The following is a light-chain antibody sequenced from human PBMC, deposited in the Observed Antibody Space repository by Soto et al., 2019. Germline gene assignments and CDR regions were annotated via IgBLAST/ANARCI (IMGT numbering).Light chain of an antibody. CDR2: AAS. CDR3: QQSYSTLT. Sequence: DIQMTQSPSSLSASVGDRVTITCRASQSIGSYLNWYRQKPGKAPNLLIYAASSLESGVPSRFSGSGSGTDFTLTISSLQPEDFATYYCQQSYSTLTFGGGTKWIS. V-gene: IGKV1-39*01. CDR1: QSIGSY. J-gene: IGKJ4*01.